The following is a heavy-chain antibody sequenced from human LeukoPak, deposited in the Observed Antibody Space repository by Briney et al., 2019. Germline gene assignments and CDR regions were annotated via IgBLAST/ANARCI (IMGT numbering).Heavy chain of an antibody. J-gene: IGHJ5*02. Sequence: GASVKVPCKASGYTFTSYDINWVRQATGQGLEWMGWMNPNSGNTGYAQKFQGRVTMTRNTSISTAYMELSSLRSEDTAVYYCALGYCSGGSCYKGFDPWGQGTLVTVSS. V-gene: IGHV1-8*01. CDR1: GYTFTSYD. CDR2: MNPNSGNT. D-gene: IGHD2-15*01. CDR3: ALGYCSGGSCYKGFDP.